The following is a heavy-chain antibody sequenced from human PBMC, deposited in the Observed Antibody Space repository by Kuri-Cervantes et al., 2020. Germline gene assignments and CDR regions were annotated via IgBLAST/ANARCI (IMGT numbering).Heavy chain of an antibody. CDR3: AREEWELDFDY. CDR1: GFTFSNYW. J-gene: IGHJ4*02. D-gene: IGHD1-26*01. Sequence: GGSLRLSCVASGFTFSNYWMSWVRQAPGKGLEWVGRIQSKSEGGTTDYAAPVKGRFTISRDDSKNTLYLQINSLKTEDTAVYYCAREEWELDFDYWGQGTLVTVSS. V-gene: IGHV3-15*01. CDR2: IQSKSEGGTT.